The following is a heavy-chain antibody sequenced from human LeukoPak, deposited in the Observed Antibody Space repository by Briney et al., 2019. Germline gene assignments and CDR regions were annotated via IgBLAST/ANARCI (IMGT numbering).Heavy chain of an antibody. Sequence: GGSLRLSCAASGFTFSSYGMHWVRQAPGKGLEWVAVISYDGSNKYYADSVKGRFTISRDNSKNTLYLQMNSLRAEDTAVYYCAKDSYIVGHYDGMDVWGQGTTVTVSS. CDR2: ISYDGSNK. V-gene: IGHV3-30*18. CDR3: AKDSYIVGHYDGMDV. J-gene: IGHJ6*02. CDR1: GFTFSSYG. D-gene: IGHD2-15*01.